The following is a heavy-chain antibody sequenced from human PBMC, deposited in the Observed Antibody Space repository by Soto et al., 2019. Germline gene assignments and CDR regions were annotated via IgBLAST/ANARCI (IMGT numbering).Heavy chain of an antibody. J-gene: IGHJ6*02. D-gene: IGHD3-9*01. V-gene: IGHV1-8*01. CDR3: ARRGAYYDILTGDYYYYGMDV. CDR2: MNPNSGNT. CDR1: GYTFTSYD. Sequence: ASVKVSCKASGYTFTSYDINWVRQATGQGLEWMGWMNPNSGNTGYAQKFQGRVTMTRNTSISTAYMELSSLRSEDTAVYYCARRGAYYDILTGDYYYYGMDVWGQGNTVTVSS.